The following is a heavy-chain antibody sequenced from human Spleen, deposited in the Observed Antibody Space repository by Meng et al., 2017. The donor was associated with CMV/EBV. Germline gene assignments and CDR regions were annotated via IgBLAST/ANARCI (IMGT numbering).Heavy chain of an antibody. Sequence: SETLSLTCTVSGGSVSSGSYYWSWIRQPPGKGLEWIGYIYYTGSTTYNPSLKSRLTISVDTSKNQFSLKLSSVTTADTAVYYCARGRTPTDHWGQGTLVTVSS. CDR3: ARGRTPTDH. CDR1: GGSVSSGSYY. V-gene: IGHV4-61*01. CDR2: IYYTGST. J-gene: IGHJ4*02.